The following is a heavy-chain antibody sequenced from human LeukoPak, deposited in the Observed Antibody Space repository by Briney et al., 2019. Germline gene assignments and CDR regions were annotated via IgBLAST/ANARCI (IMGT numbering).Heavy chain of an antibody. V-gene: IGHV3-20*01. Sequence: GGSLRLSCAASGFTFDDYGMSWVRQAPGKGLEWVSGINWNGGSTGYADSVKGRFTISRDNAKNSLYLQMNSLRAEDTALYHCARDMRYYGSGGMDVWGKGTTVTISS. CDR2: INWNGGST. J-gene: IGHJ6*03. CDR1: GFTFDDYG. D-gene: IGHD3-10*01. CDR3: ARDMRYYGSGGMDV.